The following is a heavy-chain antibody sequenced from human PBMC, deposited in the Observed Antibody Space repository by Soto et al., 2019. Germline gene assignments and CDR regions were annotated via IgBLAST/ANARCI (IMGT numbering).Heavy chain of an antibody. J-gene: IGHJ4*02. D-gene: IGHD6-13*01. Sequence: PSNTLSLTCTVSVSSISSSIWWSWVRQPPGKGLEWIGEIYHSGSTNYNPSLKSRVTISVDKSKNQFSLKLSSVTAADTAVYYCARVRAEQLGVYCFGYRGQGTLVPAPS. CDR2: IYHSGST. CDR1: VSSISSSIW. V-gene: IGHV4-4*02. CDR3: ARVRAEQLGVYCFGY.